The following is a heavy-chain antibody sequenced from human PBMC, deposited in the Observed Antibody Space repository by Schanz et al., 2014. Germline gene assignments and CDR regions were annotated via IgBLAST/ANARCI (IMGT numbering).Heavy chain of an antibody. Sequence: EVQLLESGGTLVRPGGSLRLSCAASGFTFSTYAMTWVRQAPGRGLEWVSRIKSDGSSTSYADSVKGRFTISRDNAKNTLYLQMSSLRADDTAVYYCAKAADWPVTRFDPWGQGTLVTVSS. V-gene: IGHV3-23*01. CDR2: IKSDGSST. J-gene: IGHJ5*02. D-gene: IGHD3-9*01. CDR1: GFTFSTYA. CDR3: AKAADWPVTRFDP.